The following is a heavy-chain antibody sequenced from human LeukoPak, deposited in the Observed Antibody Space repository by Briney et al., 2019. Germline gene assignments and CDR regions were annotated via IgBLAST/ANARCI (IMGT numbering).Heavy chain of an antibody. CDR1: GFTFSSYS. J-gene: IGHJ4*02. CDR2: ISTSSSYI. V-gene: IGHV3-21*01. Sequence: GGSLRLSCAASGFTFSSYSMNWIRQAPGKGLEWVSSISTSSSYIYYADSVKGRFTISRDNAKNSLYLQMNSLRAEDTAVYYCARVLGYCSGGSCQGVDYWGQGTLVTVSS. CDR3: ARVLGYCSGGSCQGVDY. D-gene: IGHD2-15*01.